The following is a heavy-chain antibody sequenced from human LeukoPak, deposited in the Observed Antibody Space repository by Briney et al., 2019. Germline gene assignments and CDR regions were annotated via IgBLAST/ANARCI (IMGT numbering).Heavy chain of an antibody. CDR2: INHSGST. CDR3: ARGYCSGGSCYSYYYYNYMDV. V-gene: IGHV4-34*01. CDR1: GGSFSGYY. Sequence: SETLSLTCAVYGGSFSGYYWSWIRQPPGKGLEWIGEINHSGSTNYNPSLKSRVTISVDTSKNQFSLKLSSVTAADTAVYYYARGYCSGGSCYSYYYYNYMDVWGKGTTVTVSS. D-gene: IGHD2-15*01. J-gene: IGHJ6*03.